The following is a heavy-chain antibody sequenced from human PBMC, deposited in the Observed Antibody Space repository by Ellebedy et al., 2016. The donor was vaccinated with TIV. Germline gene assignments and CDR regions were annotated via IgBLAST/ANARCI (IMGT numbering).Heavy chain of an antibody. CDR2: ISSSSSYI. CDR3: ARDTYYCDSSGGYYYVPYYFDY. V-gene: IGHV3-21*06. J-gene: IGHJ4*02. CDR1: GFTFSTYS. Sequence: PGGSLRLSCAAIGFTFSTYSMNWVRQAPGKGLEWVASISSSSSYIYYADSVKGRFTISRDNAKNSLYLQMNSLRAEDTAVYYCARDTYYCDSSGGYYYVPYYFDYWGQGTPVTVSS. D-gene: IGHD3-22*01.